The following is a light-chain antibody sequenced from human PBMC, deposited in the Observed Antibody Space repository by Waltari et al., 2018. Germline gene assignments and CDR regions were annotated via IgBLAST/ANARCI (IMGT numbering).Light chain of an antibody. CDR2: TAS. CDR3: LQHSGYPIT. CDR1: QGIRNY. Sequence: DIQMTQSPSAMSASVGDRVTITCRASQGIRNYLAWFQQKPGNAPKRLIYTASSLQSWVPSRFSGSGSGTEFTLTISSLQPEDFATYYCLQHSGYPITFGGGTKVEI. J-gene: IGKJ4*01. V-gene: IGKV1-17*03.